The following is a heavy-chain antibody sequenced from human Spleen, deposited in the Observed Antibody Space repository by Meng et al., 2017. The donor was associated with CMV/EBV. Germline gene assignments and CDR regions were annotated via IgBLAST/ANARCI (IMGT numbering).Heavy chain of an antibody. CDR1: AFTFSTFG. CDR3: AREGYYYGSGSYVDY. Sequence: GESLKISCAASAFTFSTFGMHWVRQAPGKGLEWVAFIRYDGSNKYYADSVKGRFTISRDNSKNTLSLQMNSLRLEDTAVYYCAREGYYYGSGSYVDYWGQGTLVTVSS. CDR2: IRYDGSNK. V-gene: IGHV3-30*02. D-gene: IGHD3-10*01. J-gene: IGHJ4*02.